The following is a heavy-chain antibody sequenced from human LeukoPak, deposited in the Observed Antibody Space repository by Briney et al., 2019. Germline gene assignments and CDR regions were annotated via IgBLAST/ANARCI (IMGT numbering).Heavy chain of an antibody. Sequence: PGGSLRLSSAAYGLTVSSQYMRWVRQAPRERPDRVSVIYSGGSTYYADAVKGRFTISRDNSKNTLYLQMNSLRAEDTAVYYCARVLEWLKAIDYWGQGTLVTVSS. CDR2: IYSGGST. CDR3: ARVLEWLKAIDY. CDR1: GLTVSSQY. J-gene: IGHJ4*02. V-gene: IGHV3-66*02. D-gene: IGHD3-3*01.